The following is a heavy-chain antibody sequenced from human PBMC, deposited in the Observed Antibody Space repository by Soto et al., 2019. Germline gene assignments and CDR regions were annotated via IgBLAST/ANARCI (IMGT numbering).Heavy chain of an antibody. V-gene: IGHV3-23*01. Sequence: PGGSVRLSCAASGFAFSSYAMSWVRQAPGKGLEWVSAISGSGGSTYYADSVKGRFTISRDNSKNTLYLQMNSLRAEDTAVYYCAKDLGSSTQAARQPGRLHDYWCQGTLVTVSS. D-gene: IGHD6-13*01. CDR1: GFAFSSYA. CDR2: ISGSGGST. J-gene: IGHJ4*02. CDR3: AKDLGSSTQAARQPGRLHDY.